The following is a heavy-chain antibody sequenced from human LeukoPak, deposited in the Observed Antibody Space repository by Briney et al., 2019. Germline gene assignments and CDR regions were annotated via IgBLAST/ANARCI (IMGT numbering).Heavy chain of an antibody. CDR3: AKGPVRYYYDMAV. V-gene: IGHV3-23*01. Sequence: PGGSLRLSCTASGFSFSTYGMSWVRQAPGKGLEWVSAISGSGGTTYYADSVKGRFTISRDNSKNTLYLQMNSLRAETTAVYYCAKGPVRYYYDMAVWGKGTTVTISS. D-gene: IGHD3-10*01. J-gene: IGHJ6*03. CDR2: ISGSGGTT. CDR1: GFSFSTYG.